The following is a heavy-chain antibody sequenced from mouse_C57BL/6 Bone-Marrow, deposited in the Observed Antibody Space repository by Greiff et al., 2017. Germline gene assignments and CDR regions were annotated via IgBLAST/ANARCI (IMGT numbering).Heavy chain of an antibody. J-gene: IGHJ2*01. CDR3: ARRRYMVTTGFDY. D-gene: IGHD2-2*01. CDR1: GYTFTSYW. CDR2: IHPNSGST. Sequence: QVQLQQPGAELVKPGASVKLSCKASGYTFTSYWMHWVKQRPGQGLEWIGMIHPNSGSTNYNEKFKSKATLTVDKSSSTAYMQLSSLTSEDSAVDYCARRRYMVTTGFDYWGQGTTLTVSS. V-gene: IGHV1-64*01.